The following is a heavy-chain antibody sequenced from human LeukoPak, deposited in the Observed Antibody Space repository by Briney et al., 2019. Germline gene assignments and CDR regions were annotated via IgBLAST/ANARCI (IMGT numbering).Heavy chain of an antibody. CDR3: ARGMGQWPYPEYFQH. Sequence: PSETLSLTCAVSGGSISSSNWWSWVRQPPGKGLEWIGEIYHSGRTNYNPSLKSRVTISVDKSKNQFSLKLSSVTAADTAVYYCARGMGQWPYPEYFQHWGQGTLVTVSS. CDR2: IYHSGRT. CDR1: GGSISSSNW. J-gene: IGHJ1*01. D-gene: IGHD6-19*01. V-gene: IGHV4-4*02.